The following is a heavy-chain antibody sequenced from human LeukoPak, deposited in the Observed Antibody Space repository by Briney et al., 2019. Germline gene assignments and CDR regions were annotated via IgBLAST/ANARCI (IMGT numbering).Heavy chain of an antibody. Sequence: GGSLRLSCAASGFTFSSYSMNWVRQAPGKGLEWVSYISSSSSTIYYADSVKGRFTISRDSSKNTLFLQMNSLRAEDTAVYYCAKGRYYNILTGYYVRRGLDYWGQGTLVTVSS. J-gene: IGHJ4*02. V-gene: IGHV3-48*01. CDR2: ISSSSSTI. CDR3: AKGRYYNILTGYYVRRGLDY. CDR1: GFTFSSYS. D-gene: IGHD3-9*01.